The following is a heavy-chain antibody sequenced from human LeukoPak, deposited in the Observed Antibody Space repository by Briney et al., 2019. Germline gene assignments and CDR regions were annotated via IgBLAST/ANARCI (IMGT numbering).Heavy chain of an antibody. D-gene: IGHD6-13*01. CDR1: GCVFINHG. CDR2: INPNSGGT. Sequence: ASVKVSCKASGCVFINHGISWVRQAPGQGLEWMGWINPNSGGTNYAQKFQGRVTMTRDTSISTAYMELSRLRSDDTAVYYCARLKPPGIAAAGRSNWFDPWGQGTLVTVSS. J-gene: IGHJ5*02. CDR3: ARLKPPGIAAAGRSNWFDP. V-gene: IGHV1-2*02.